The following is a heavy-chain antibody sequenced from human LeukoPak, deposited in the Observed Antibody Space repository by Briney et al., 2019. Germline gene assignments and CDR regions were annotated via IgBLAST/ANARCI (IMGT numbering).Heavy chain of an antibody. CDR3: ARDQYSSGYGFY. Sequence: ASVKVSCKASGYTFTGYYVHWVRQAPGQGLEWMGWIHPNSGATNYAQKFQGRVTMTRDTSISTAYMELSRLRSDDTAVYYCARDQYSSGYGFYWGQGTLVTVSS. V-gene: IGHV1-2*02. D-gene: IGHD3-22*01. CDR1: GYTFTGYY. J-gene: IGHJ4*02. CDR2: IHPNSGAT.